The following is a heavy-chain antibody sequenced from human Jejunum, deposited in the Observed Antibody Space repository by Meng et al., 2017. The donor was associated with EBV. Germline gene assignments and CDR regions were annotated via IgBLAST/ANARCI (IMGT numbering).Heavy chain of an antibody. CDR3: VRDSSFNVH. D-gene: IGHD3-16*02. Sequence: EGQLVGLGGGLVKPGGSLRLAFAASGFTFSSYSMNWVRQAPGKGLEWVSYISSGSSFIYYADSVKGRFTISRDDAKNSLSLQMNNLGADDTAVYYCVRDSSFNVHWGQGTLVTVSS. CDR2: ISSGSSFI. J-gene: IGHJ4*02. V-gene: IGHV3-21*02. CDR1: GFTFSSYS.